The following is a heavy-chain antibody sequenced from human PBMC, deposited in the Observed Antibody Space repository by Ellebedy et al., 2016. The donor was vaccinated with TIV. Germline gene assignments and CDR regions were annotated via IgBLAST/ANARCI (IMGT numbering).Heavy chain of an antibody. Sequence: GESLKISCAASGNTFSSCNMNWVRQAPGKGLQWVSYISTTSSNIYYADSVKGRFTISRDNAKNSLTLQMDSLRDEDTAVYYCVRDGGRDGYTYWYFDLWGRGTLVTVSS. V-gene: IGHV3-48*02. CDR1: GNTFSSCN. J-gene: IGHJ2*01. CDR2: ISTTSSNI. CDR3: VRDGGRDGYTYWYFDL. D-gene: IGHD5-24*01.